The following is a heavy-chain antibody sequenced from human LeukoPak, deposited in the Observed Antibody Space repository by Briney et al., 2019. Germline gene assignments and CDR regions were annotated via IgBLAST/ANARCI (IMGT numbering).Heavy chain of an antibody. D-gene: IGHD6-6*01. V-gene: IGHV3-21*01. J-gene: IGHJ4*02. Sequence: PGGSLRLSCAASGFTFSSYSMNWVRQGPGKGLEWVSSITSSSNDKYYIDSVKGRFTISRDNAKNSLYLQMDSLRAEDTAVYYCARESPSIKLGDVWGQGTLVTVSS. CDR3: ARESPSIKLGDV. CDR2: ITSSSNDK. CDR1: GFTFSSYS.